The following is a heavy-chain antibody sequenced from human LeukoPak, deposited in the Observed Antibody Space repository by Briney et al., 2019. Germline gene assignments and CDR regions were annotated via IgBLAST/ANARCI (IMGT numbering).Heavy chain of an antibody. V-gene: IGHV3-23*01. D-gene: IGHD3-10*01. CDR3: AKELWFVTSYYFDY. CDR1: GFTFSDHA. CDR2: ICGGSTSS. J-gene: IGHJ4*02. Sequence: VGALRLSCVDSGFTFSDHAVSLVRQAPGGGLEWLSAICGGSTSSYYADSVKGRFTISRDNSKNTLYLQMHSLRAEDTAVYYCAKELWFVTSYYFDYWGLGTLVTVSS.